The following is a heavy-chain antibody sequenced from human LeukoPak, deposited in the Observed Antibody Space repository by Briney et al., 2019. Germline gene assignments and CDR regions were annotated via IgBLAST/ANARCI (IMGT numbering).Heavy chain of an antibody. D-gene: IGHD5-24*01. CDR3: ARRDGYNSRGFDY. J-gene: IGHJ4*02. CDR1: GFSISSFYY. CDR2: IYHSGST. Sequence: PSETLSLTCTISGFSISSFYYWGWIRQPPGKGLEWIGSIYHSGSTYYNPSLKSRVTISVDTSKNQFSLKLSSVTAADTAVYYCARRDGYNSRGFDYWGQGTLVTVSS. V-gene: IGHV4-38-2*02.